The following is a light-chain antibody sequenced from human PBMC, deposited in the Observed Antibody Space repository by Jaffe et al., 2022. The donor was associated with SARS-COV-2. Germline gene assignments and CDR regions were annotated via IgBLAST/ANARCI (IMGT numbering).Light chain of an antibody. CDR2: SVS. Sequence: DIQLTQSPSFLSASVGDRVTIVCRASQDIGSHLAWYQQKPGKAPKLLIHSVSTLQSGVPSRFSGSGSGTEFSLTISSLQPEDFATYYCQQLNRYPITYGQGTRLETK. CDR3: QQLNRYPIT. V-gene: IGKV1-9*01. CDR1: QDIGSH. J-gene: IGKJ5*01.